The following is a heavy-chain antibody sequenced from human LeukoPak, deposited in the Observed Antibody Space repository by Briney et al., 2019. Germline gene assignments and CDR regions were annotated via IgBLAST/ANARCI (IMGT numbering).Heavy chain of an antibody. D-gene: IGHD2-15*01. CDR3: AREESSCSGGSCYIDY. CDR1: GYTFTGYY. V-gene: IGHV1-2*02. CDR2: ISPDSGDT. J-gene: IGHJ4*02. Sequence: ASVKVSCKASGYTFTGYYMHWVRQAPGQGLEWMGWISPDSGDTNYAQKFQSRVTMTRDTSISAAYMELSRLTSDDTAVFYCAREESSCSGGSCYIDYWGQGTLVTVSS.